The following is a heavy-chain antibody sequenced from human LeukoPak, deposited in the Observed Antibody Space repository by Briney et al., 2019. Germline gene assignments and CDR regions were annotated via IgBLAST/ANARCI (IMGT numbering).Heavy chain of an antibody. V-gene: IGHV3-21*01. D-gene: IGHD5-12*01. CDR1: GFTFSSYS. CDR3: ARDLLRRVATTPYYFDY. CDR2: ISSSSSYI. J-gene: IGHJ4*02. Sequence: PGGSLRLSCAASGFTFSSYSMNWVRQAPGKGLEWVSSISSSSSYIYYADSVKGRFTISRDNAKNSLYLQMNSLRAEDTAVYYCARDLLRRVATTPYYFDYWGQGTLVTVSS.